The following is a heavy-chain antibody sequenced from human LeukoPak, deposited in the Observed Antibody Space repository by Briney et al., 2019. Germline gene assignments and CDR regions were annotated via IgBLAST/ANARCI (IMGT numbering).Heavy chain of an antibody. Sequence: ASVKVSCKASGYTFTSYYMHWVRQAPGQGLEWMGIIDPGGGTTSYAQKFQGRVTMTRDTSTSTVYMELSSLSSEDTAVYYCAREPGVNMYYFDCWGQGTLVTVSS. CDR1: GYTFTSYY. D-gene: IGHD2/OR15-2a*01. V-gene: IGHV1-46*01. J-gene: IGHJ4*02. CDR3: AREPGVNMYYFDC. CDR2: IDPGGGTT.